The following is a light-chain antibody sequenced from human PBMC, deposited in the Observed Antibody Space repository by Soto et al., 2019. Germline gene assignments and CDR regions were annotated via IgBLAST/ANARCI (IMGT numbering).Light chain of an antibody. CDR2: GAS. V-gene: IGKV3-20*01. Sequence: EILLTQSPGTLSLSPGERATLSCRASESVSNNYLAWYQRKPGQAPRLLIYGASYRAPDIPYRFSGSGSGTDFTLTIARLEAEDFAVYICQQYGSTPPTFGLGTKVEI. CDR3: QQYGSTPPT. J-gene: IGKJ1*01. CDR1: ESVSNNY.